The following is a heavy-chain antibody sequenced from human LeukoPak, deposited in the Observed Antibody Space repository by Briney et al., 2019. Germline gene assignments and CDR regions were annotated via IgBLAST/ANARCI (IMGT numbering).Heavy chain of an antibody. CDR1: GFTFDDCG. J-gene: IGHJ4*02. D-gene: IGHD6-19*01. CDR3: AAGDASGWYFDY. Sequence: GGSLRLSCAGSGFTFDDCGMSWVRQAPGKGLEWVSGINWNGGSTGYAAYVKGRFTIYRDNAKNSLYLPMNSLRVEDTALYYCAAGDASGWYFDYWGQGTLVTVCS. V-gene: IGHV3-20*04. CDR2: INWNGGST.